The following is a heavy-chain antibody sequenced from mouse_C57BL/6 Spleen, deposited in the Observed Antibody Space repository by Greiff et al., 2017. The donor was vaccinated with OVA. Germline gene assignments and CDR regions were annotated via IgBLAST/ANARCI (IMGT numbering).Heavy chain of an antibody. V-gene: IGHV1-81*01. D-gene: IGHD2-4*01. CDR1: GYTFTSYG. CDR2: IYPRSGNT. J-gene: IGHJ2*01. Sequence: QVQLKQSGAELARPGASVKLSCKASGYTFTSYGISWVKQRTGQGLEWIGEIYPRSGNTYYNEKFKGKATLTADKSSSTAYMELRSLTSEDSAVYFCARWAYYDYDGGYFDYWGQGTTLTVSS. CDR3: ARWAYYDYDGGYFDY.